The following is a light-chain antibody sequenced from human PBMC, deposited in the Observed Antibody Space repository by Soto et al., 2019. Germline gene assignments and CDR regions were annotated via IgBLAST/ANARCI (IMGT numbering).Light chain of an antibody. Sequence: QSALTQPRSVSGSPGQSVTISCTGTSSDVGGYNYVSWYQHHPGKAPKLMIYDVSKRPSGVPDRFSGSKSGNTASLTISGLQAEDEADYDCCSYAGSYTGVFGGGTKLTVL. CDR3: CSYAGSYTGV. J-gene: IGLJ3*02. V-gene: IGLV2-11*01. CDR2: DVS. CDR1: SSDVGGYNY.